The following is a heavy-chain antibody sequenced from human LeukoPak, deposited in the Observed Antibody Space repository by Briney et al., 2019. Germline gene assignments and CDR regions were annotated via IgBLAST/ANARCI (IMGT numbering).Heavy chain of an antibody. CDR1: GYTLSDYY. D-gene: IGHD1-1*01. CDR2: ISANNGDT. Sequence: GASVKVSCKASGYTLSDYYLSWVRQAPGQGLEWMGWISANNGDTKYAPKFQGRVTMTTESNTRTAYLDVRSLRSDDTAVYYCARDGVHSGTTDFWGQGTLITVAS. CDR3: ARDGVHSGTTDF. V-gene: IGHV1-18*01. J-gene: IGHJ4*02.